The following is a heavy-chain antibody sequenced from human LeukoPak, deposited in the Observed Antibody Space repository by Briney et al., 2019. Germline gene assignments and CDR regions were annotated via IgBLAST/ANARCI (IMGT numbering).Heavy chain of an antibody. CDR3: ARDRAGSAWYTTFDY. J-gene: IGHJ4*02. CDR2: ISTYNGNT. Sequence: ASVKDSCKASGYTFTSFGISWVRQAPGQGLEWMGWISTYNGNTNYAQKLQGRVTMTTDTSTSRVYMDLRSLRSDDTAVYYCARDRAGSAWYTTFDYWGQGTLVTVSS. V-gene: IGHV1-18*01. CDR1: GYTFTSFG. D-gene: IGHD6-19*01.